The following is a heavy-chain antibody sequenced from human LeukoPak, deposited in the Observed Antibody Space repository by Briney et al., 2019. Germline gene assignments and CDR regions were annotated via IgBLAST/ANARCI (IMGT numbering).Heavy chain of an antibody. CDR3: ARDLRYYYDSSGYYPYYYYGMDV. D-gene: IGHD3-22*01. J-gene: IGHJ6*02. V-gene: IGHV4-39*07. CDR2: IYYSGST. Sequence: PSETLSLTCTVSGGSTSSTSYYWGWIRQPPGKDLEWIGSIYYSGSTYYNPSLKSRVTMSVDTSKNQFSLKLSSVTAADTAVYYCARDLRYYYDSSGYYPYYYYGMDVWGQGTTVTVSS. CDR1: GGSTSSTSYY.